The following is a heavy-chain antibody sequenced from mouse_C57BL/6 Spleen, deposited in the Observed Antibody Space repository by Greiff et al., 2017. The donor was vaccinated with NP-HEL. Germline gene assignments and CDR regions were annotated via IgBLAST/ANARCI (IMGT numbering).Heavy chain of an antibody. CDR1: GYTFTSYW. Sequence: VQLQQPGAELVMPGASVKLSCKASGYTFTSYWMHWVKQRPGQGLEWIGEIDPSDSYTNYNQKFKGKSTLTVDKSSSTAYMQLSSLTSEDSAVYYCARGELPFYAMDYWGQGTSVTVSS. D-gene: IGHD1-1*01. CDR2: IDPSDSYT. J-gene: IGHJ4*01. V-gene: IGHV1-69*01. CDR3: ARGELPFYAMDY.